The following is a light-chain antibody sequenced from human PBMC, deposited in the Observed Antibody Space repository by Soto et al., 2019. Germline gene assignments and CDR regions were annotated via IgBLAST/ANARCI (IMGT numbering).Light chain of an antibody. V-gene: IGKV3-20*01. CDR3: QQYGSSPWT. J-gene: IGKJ1*01. CDR1: QSVSNNY. CDR2: GAS. Sequence: EIGLTQSPGTLSLSPGERATLSCKASQSVSNNYLAWYQQKPGQAPRPLIYGASSRATGIPDRFSGSGPGTDFTLTISRLESEDFAVYYCQQYGSSPWTFGQGTKVEIK.